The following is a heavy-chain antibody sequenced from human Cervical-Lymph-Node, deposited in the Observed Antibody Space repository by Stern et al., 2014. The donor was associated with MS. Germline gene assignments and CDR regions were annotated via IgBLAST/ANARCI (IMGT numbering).Heavy chain of an antibody. J-gene: IGHJ4*02. CDR1: RGTFSNHG. Sequence: MQLVESGAAVKKPGSSAKVSCKASRGTFSNHGISWVRQAPGQGLEWMGGILPILGTAHNAQRLQGRVTFTADESTTTVYMELSSLRSEDTAVYYCATDRGYCSGGSCYSLDYFDYWGQGTLVSVSS. CDR2: ILPILGTA. CDR3: ATDRGYCSGGSCYSLDYFDY. V-gene: IGHV1-69*01. D-gene: IGHD2-15*01.